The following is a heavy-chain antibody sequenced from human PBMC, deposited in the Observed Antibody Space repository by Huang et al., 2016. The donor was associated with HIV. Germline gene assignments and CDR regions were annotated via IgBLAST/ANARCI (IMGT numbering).Heavy chain of an antibody. CDR1: GYTLTELS. D-gene: IGHD3-22*01. J-gene: IGHJ4*02. V-gene: IGHV1-24*01. CDR3: ATVYRRFRNHDSGDYYFDY. Sequence: QVQLVQSGAEVKKPGASVKVSCKVSGYTLTELSMHWVRQAPGKGLEGRGGLYPENGETIYAQKFQGRVTMTEDTSTDTAYMELSSLRSEDTAVYYCATVYRRFRNHDSGDYYFDYWDQGTLVTVSS. CDR2: LYPENGET.